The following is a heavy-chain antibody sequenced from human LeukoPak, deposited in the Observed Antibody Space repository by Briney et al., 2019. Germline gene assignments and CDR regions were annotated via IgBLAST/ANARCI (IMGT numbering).Heavy chain of an antibody. J-gene: IGHJ6*03. Sequence: TGGSLRLSCAASGFTFSDYYMSWIRQAPGKGLEWVSYISSSGSTIYYADSVKGRFTISRDNAKNSLYLQMNSLRAEDTAVYYCARDVVDTAMVPYFSYYYYMDVWGKGTTVTVSS. D-gene: IGHD5-18*01. CDR1: GFTFSDYY. V-gene: IGHV3-11*01. CDR3: ARDVVDTAMVPYFSYYYYMDV. CDR2: ISSSGSTI.